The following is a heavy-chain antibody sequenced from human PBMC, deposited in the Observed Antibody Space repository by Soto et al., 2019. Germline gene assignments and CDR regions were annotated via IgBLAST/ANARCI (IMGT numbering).Heavy chain of an antibody. CDR2: INHSGST. Sequence: QVQLQQWGAGLLKPSETLSLTCAVYGGSFSGYYWSWIRQPPGKGLELSGEINHSGSTNYNPSLKSRVTISVDTSKNQFSLRLCSVTAADTAVYYCARGHGIQVERRSPFDYWGQGTLVTVAS. CDR1: GGSFSGYY. CDR3: ARGHGIQVERRSPFDY. D-gene: IGHD1-1*01. V-gene: IGHV4-34*01. J-gene: IGHJ4*02.